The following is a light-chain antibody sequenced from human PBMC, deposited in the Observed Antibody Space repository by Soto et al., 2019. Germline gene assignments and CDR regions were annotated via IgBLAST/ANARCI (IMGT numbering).Light chain of an antibody. V-gene: IGLV1-40*01. Sequence: QSVLTQPPSVSGAPGQRVTISCTGSSSNIGAGYDVHWYQQLPGTAPKLLIYGNSNRPSGVPDRFSGSKSGTSASLAITGLQAEDGADYYCQSYDSSLSGYVVGTGNKVTVL. CDR2: GNS. CDR1: SSNIGAGYD. CDR3: QSYDSSLSGYV. J-gene: IGLJ1*01.